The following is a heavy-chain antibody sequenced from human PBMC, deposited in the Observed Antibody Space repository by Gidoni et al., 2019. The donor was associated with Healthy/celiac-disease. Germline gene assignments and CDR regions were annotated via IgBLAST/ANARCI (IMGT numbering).Heavy chain of an antibody. J-gene: IGHJ6*02. CDR1: GFTFDDYA. Sequence: EVQLVESGGGLVQPGRSLRLSCSASGFTFDDYAMHWVRQAPGKGLEWVSVISWNSGSIGYADSVKGRFTISRDNAKNSLYLQMNSLRAEDTALYYCAKAGYGYDFWSGYYLGGMDVWGQGTTVTVSS. D-gene: IGHD3-3*01. CDR2: ISWNSGSI. V-gene: IGHV3-9*01. CDR3: AKAGYGYDFWSGYYLGGMDV.